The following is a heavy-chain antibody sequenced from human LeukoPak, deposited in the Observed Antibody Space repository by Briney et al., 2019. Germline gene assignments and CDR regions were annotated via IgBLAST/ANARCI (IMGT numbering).Heavy chain of an antibody. CDR3: ARDRLRGIPDYFDY. Sequence: PGGSLRLSCAASGFTFSSYAMSWVRQAPGKGLEWVSAISGSGGSTYYADSVKGRFTISRDNSKNTLYLQMNSLRPENTAMYYCARDRLRGIPDYFDYWGQGTLVTVSS. D-gene: IGHD2-21*01. V-gene: IGHV3-23*01. CDR2: ISGSGGST. J-gene: IGHJ4*02. CDR1: GFTFSSYA.